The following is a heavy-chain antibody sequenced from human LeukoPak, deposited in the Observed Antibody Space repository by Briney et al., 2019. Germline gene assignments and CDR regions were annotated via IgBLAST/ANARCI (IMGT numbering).Heavy chain of an antibody. Sequence: GGSLRLSCAASGFTFSTYVMHWVRQAPGKGLEFVSAISGSGGTTYYANSVKGRFTISRDNSENTLFLQMGSLRPEDMAVYYCTRGAYGSETFSSFAFDIWGQGTMVTVSS. J-gene: IGHJ3*02. V-gene: IGHV3-64*01. CDR3: TRGAYGSETFSSFAFDI. CDR2: ISGSGGTT. D-gene: IGHD3-10*01. CDR1: GFTFSTYV.